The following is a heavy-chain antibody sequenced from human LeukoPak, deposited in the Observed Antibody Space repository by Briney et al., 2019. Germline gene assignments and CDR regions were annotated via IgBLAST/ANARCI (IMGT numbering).Heavy chain of an antibody. D-gene: IGHD4-17*01. J-gene: IGHJ5*02. CDR1: GYSLNRGYY. CDR3: ARDWGFGDSEDWFDP. CDR2: VHHSGTT. Sequence: SETLSLTCNVSGYSLNRGYYWGWIRQPPGKGLEWIGSVHHSGTTYYNPSLRSRVTISVDKSKNQISLEVTSVTAADTAVYYCARDWGFGDSEDWFDPWGQGTLVTVSS. V-gene: IGHV4-38-2*02.